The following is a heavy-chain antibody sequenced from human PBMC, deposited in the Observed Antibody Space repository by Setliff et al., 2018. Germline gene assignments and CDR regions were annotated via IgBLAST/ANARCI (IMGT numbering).Heavy chain of an antibody. D-gene: IGHD1-20*01. J-gene: IGHJ4*02. CDR3: TNWNPPGF. CDR2: INSDGSTT. CDR1: GFTFSNHW. V-gene: IGHV3-74*01. Sequence: PGGSLRLSCAASGFTFSNHWMHWVRQAPGKGLVWVSRINSDGSTTNYADSVKGRFTISRDNAKNTLYLQMNSLRGEDTAVYYCTNWNPPGFWGQGTLVTVSS.